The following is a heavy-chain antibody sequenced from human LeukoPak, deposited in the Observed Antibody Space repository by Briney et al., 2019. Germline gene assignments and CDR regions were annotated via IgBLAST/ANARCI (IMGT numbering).Heavy chain of an antibody. CDR3: ARGGPIDSSVGY. J-gene: IGHJ4*02. D-gene: IGHD6-19*01. Sequence: SETLSLTCTVSGGSISSYYWSWIRHPPGKGLEWIGYIYYSGSTNYNPSLKSRVTISVDTSKNQFSLKLSSVTAADTAVYYCARGGPIDSSVGYWGQGTLVTVSS. V-gene: IGHV4-59*01. CDR2: IYYSGST. CDR1: GGSISSYY.